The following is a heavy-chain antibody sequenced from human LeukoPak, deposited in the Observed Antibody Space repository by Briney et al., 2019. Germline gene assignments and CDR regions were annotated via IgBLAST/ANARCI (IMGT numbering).Heavy chain of an antibody. Sequence: SETLSLTCAVYGGSFSDYWWTWIRQSPGKGLEWIGEVNHSGRTNYNPSLKSRVSISVDRSKKQFSLKLSSVTAADTAVYYCARLSGSYYNGWFDPWGQGTLVTVSS. CDR3: ARLSGSYYNGWFDP. J-gene: IGHJ5*02. V-gene: IGHV4-34*01. D-gene: IGHD3-10*01. CDR1: GGSFSDYW. CDR2: VNHSGRT.